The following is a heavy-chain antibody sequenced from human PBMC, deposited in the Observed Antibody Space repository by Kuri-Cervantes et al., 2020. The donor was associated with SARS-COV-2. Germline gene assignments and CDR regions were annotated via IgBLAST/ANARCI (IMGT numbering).Heavy chain of an antibody. J-gene: IGHJ4*02. D-gene: IGHD6-19*01. CDR2: IRSKAYGGTT. CDR3: AKTVAGTGIDY. Sequence: GGSLRLSCTASGFTFGDYAMSWVRQAPGKGLEWVGFIRSKAYGGTTEYAASVKGRFTISRDDSKSIAYLQMNSLRAEDTAVYYCAKTVAGTGIDYWGQGTLVTVSS. CDR1: GFTFGDYA. V-gene: IGHV3-49*04.